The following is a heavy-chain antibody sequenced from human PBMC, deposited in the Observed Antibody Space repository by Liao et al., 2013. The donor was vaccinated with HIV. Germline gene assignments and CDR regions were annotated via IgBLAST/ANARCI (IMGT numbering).Heavy chain of an antibody. CDR1: GGSLSGYF. Sequence: QVQLQQWGAGLLKPSETLSLTCAVYGGSLSGYFWSWIRQSPGKGLEWLGEINHSGATNYNTTLESRGTISIDTSKNQFSLKLASVTAADTAVYFCARELPVITRRRFFDFWGQGTLVTVSS. V-gene: IGHV4-34*02. CDR2: INHSGAT. CDR3: ARELPVITRRRFFDF. D-gene: IGHD1-26*01. J-gene: IGHJ4*02.